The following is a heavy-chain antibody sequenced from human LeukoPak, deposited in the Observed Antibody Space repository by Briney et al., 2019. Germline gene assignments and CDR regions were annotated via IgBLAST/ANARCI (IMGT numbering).Heavy chain of an antibody. D-gene: IGHD2-2*01. Sequence: ASVKVSCKASGYTFTTNSLAWVRQPPGQSLEWMGWISVNNGGTNYAQSFQDRVTLTRDTSTNTAYLELRSLRSDDTAIIYCATATQPRGYFLHWGQGTLVTVSS. V-gene: IGHV1-18*01. CDR2: ISVNNGGT. CDR3: ATATQPRGYFLH. J-gene: IGHJ1*01. CDR1: GYTFTTNS.